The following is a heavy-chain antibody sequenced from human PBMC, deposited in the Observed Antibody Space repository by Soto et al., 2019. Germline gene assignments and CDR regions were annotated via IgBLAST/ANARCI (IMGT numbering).Heavy chain of an antibody. J-gene: IGHJ4*01. CDR3: ARFGAAAAHDDN. Sequence: TSETLSLTCAVYGGSFSGYYWSWIRQPPGKGLEWIGEINHSGSTNYNPSLKSRLNISFDMSKSQVYLQLTSVTAADTAVYYCARFGAAAAHDDNWGRGVLVTVSS. CDR2: INHSGST. D-gene: IGHD6-13*01. V-gene: IGHV4-34*10. CDR1: GGSFSGYY.